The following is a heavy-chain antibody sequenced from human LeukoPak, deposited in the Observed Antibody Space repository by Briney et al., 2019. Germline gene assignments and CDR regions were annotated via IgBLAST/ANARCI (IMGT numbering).Heavy chain of an antibody. CDR1: GGSISSSS. J-gene: IGHJ5*02. V-gene: IGHV3-48*02. CDR3: ARAGAAASYKWFDP. D-gene: IGHD6-13*01. Sequence: PSETLSLTCTVSGGSISSSSFYWGWVRQAPGKGLEWVSYISSSSSTIYYADSVKGRFTISRDNAKNSLYLQMNSLRDEDTAVYYCARAGAAASYKWFDPWGQGTLVTVSS. CDR2: ISSSSSTI.